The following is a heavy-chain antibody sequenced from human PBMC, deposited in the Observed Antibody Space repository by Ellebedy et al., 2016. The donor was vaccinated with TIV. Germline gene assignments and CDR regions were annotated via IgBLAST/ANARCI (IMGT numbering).Heavy chain of an antibody. J-gene: IGHJ4*02. V-gene: IGHV3-30-3*01. CDR2: ISYDGSNK. CDR1: GFTFSSYA. Sequence: GGSLRLSXAASGFTFSSYAMHWVRQAPGKGLEWVAVISYDGSNKYCADSVKGRFTISRDNSKNTLYLQMNSLRAEDTAVYYCACDSWGQGTLVTVSS. CDR3: ACDS.